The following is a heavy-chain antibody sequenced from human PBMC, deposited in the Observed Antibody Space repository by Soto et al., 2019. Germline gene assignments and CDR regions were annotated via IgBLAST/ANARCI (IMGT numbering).Heavy chain of an antibody. CDR2: ISYDGSNK. V-gene: IGHV3-30*18. J-gene: IGHJ4*02. Sequence: QVQLVESGGGVVQPGRSLRLSCAASGFTFSSYGMHWVRQAPGKGLEWVAVISYDGSNKYYADSVKGRFTISRDNSKNTLYLQMNSLRAEDTAVYYCAKDIRGSLDDLFDYWGQGTLVTVSS. CDR1: GFTFSSYG. CDR3: AKDIRGSLDDLFDY. D-gene: IGHD1-1*01.